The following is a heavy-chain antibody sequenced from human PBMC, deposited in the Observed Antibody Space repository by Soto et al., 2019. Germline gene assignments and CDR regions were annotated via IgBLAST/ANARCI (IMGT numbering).Heavy chain of an antibody. V-gene: IGHV4-34*01. J-gene: IGHJ4*02. CDR3: ARHLYSGESSGYYGY. Sequence: SETLSLTCAVYGGSLSNYYWSWIRQPPGKGLEWIGEINHGGSANYNPSLKSRVTISVDTSKNQLSLKVSFVTAADTAVYYCARHLYSGESSGYYGYWGQGALVTVSS. CDR1: GGSLSNYY. CDR2: INHGGSA. D-gene: IGHD3-22*01.